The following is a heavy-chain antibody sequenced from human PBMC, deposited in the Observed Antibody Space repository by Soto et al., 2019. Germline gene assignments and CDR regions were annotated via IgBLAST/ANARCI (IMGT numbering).Heavy chain of an antibody. D-gene: IGHD6-6*01. CDR1: GFTFSSYA. J-gene: IGHJ4*02. CDR2: ISGSGGST. Sequence: PGGSLRLSCAASGFTFSSYAMIWVRQAPGKGLEWVSAISGSGGSTYYADSVKGRFTISRDNSKNTLYLQMNSLRAEDTAVYYCAKDGGYSSSYYFDYWGQGTLVTVPS. CDR3: AKDGGYSSSYYFDY. V-gene: IGHV3-23*01.